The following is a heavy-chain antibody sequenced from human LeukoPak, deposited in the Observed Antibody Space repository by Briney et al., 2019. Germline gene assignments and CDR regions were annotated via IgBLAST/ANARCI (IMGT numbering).Heavy chain of an antibody. V-gene: IGHV3-23*01. CDR1: GFTFSSYA. CDR2: ISGSGGST. J-gene: IGHJ4*02. CDR3: AKTGYSSSWDEGYFDY. D-gene: IGHD6-13*01. Sequence: PGGSLRLSCAASGFTFSSYAMSWVRQAPGKGLEWVSAISGSGGSTYYTDSVKGRFTISRDNSKNTLYLQMNSLRAEDTAVYYCAKTGYSSSWDEGYFDYWGQGTLVTVSS.